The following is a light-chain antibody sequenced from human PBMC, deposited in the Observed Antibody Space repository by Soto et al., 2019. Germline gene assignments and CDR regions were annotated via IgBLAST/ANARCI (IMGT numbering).Light chain of an antibody. J-gene: IGKJ1*01. CDR1: QSVSSY. CDR3: QQRSNWQT. V-gene: IGKV3-11*01. Sequence: EIVLTQSPATLSLSPGERATLSCRASQSVSSYLAWYQQKPVQAPRLLIYDASNRATGIPARFSGSGSGTDFTLTISSLEPEDFAVYYCQQRSNWQTFGQGTKVDIK. CDR2: DAS.